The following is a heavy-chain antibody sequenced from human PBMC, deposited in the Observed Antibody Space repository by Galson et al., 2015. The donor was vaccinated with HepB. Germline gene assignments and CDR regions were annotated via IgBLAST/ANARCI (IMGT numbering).Heavy chain of an antibody. CDR3: ARVSGTTLGYYYYYYGMDV. V-gene: IGHV3-21*01. Sequence: SLRLSCAASGFTFSSYSMNWVRQAPGKGLEWVSSISSSSSYIYYADSVKGRFTISRDNAKNSLYLQMNSLRAEDTAVYYCARVSGTTLGYYYYYYGMDVWGQGTTVTVSS. J-gene: IGHJ6*02. CDR1: GFTFSSYS. D-gene: IGHD1-1*01. CDR2: ISSSSSYI.